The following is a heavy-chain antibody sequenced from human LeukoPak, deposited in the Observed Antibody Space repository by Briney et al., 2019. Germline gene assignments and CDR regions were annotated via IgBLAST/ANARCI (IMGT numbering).Heavy chain of an antibody. Sequence: SETLSLTCTVSGGSISSFYWSWIRQPPGKGLEWVGEMIHSGSTNYNPSLKSRVTISVDTSKNQFSLKVSSVTAADTAVYYCARIPVSDYVWGSYRPHYFDYWGQGTLVTVSS. CDR1: GGSISSFY. V-gene: IGHV4-34*12. CDR3: ARIPVSDYVWGSYRPHYFDY. CDR2: MIHSGST. J-gene: IGHJ4*02. D-gene: IGHD3-16*02.